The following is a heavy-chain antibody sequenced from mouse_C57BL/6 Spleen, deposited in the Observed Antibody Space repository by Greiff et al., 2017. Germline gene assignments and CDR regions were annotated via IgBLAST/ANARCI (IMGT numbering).Heavy chain of an antibody. V-gene: IGHV14-4*01. CDR1: GFNIKDDY. Sequence: EVKVVESGAELVRPGASVKLSCTASGFNIKDDYMHWVKQRPEQGLEWIGWIDPENGDTEYASKFQGKATITADTSSNTAFLQLSSPTSEDTAGYYGTLDAYWGQGTLVTVAA. J-gene: IGHJ3*01. CDR3: TLDAY. CDR2: IDPENGDT.